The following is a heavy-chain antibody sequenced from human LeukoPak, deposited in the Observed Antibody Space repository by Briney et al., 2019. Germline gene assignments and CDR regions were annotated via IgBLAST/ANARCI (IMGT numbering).Heavy chain of an antibody. V-gene: IGHV7-4-1*02. Sequence: ASVKVSCKASGYTFTHYAINWVRQVPGQGLECMGWLNTNTGNPTYAQGFTGRFVFSLDTSVSTAYLQISGLRAEDTAVYYCARSEFGECNYWGQGTLVTVSS. CDR2: LNTNTGNP. CDR3: ARSEFGECNY. J-gene: IGHJ4*02. CDR1: GYTFTHYA. D-gene: IGHD3-10*01.